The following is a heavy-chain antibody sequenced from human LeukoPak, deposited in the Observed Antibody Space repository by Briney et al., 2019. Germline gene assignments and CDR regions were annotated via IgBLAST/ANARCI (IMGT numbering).Heavy chain of an antibody. J-gene: IGHJ3*02. CDR1: GFTVSSNY. CDR3: ARGRVGGQRTDTFDI. CDR2: IYSGGST. Sequence: PGGSLRLSCAASGFTVSSNYMSWVRQAPGKGLEWVSVIYSGGSTYYADSVRGRFTISRDNSRNTLFLQMNSLRADDTAVYYCARGRVGGQRTDTFDIWGQGTMVTVSS. V-gene: IGHV3-66*01. D-gene: IGHD1-26*01.